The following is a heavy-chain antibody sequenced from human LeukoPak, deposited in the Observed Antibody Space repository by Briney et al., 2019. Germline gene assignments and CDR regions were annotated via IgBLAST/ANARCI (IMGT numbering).Heavy chain of an antibody. CDR1: GYTSTSYG. V-gene: IGHV1-18*01. D-gene: IGHD3-10*01. J-gene: IGHJ4*02. CDR3: AGAPYGSGSYYAQLDY. Sequence: ASVKVSCKASGYTSTSYGISWVRQAPGQGLEWMGWISAYNGNTNYAQKLQGRVTMTTDTSTSTAYMELRSLRSDDTAVYYCAGAPYGSGSYYAQLDYWGQGTLVTVSS. CDR2: ISAYNGNT.